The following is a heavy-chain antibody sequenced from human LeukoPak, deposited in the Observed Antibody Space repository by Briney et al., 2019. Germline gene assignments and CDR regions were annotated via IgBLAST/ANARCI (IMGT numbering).Heavy chain of an antibody. Sequence: GGSLRLSCAASGLTFSSYAMSWVRQAPGKGLEWVSAISGSGGSTYYADSVKGRFTISRDNSKNTLYLQMNSLRAEDTAVYYCAKAEEGPYGDHGDFQHWGQGTLVTVSS. D-gene: IGHD4-17*01. CDR3: AKAEEGPYGDHGDFQH. J-gene: IGHJ1*01. CDR1: GLTFSSYA. V-gene: IGHV3-23*01. CDR2: ISGSGGST.